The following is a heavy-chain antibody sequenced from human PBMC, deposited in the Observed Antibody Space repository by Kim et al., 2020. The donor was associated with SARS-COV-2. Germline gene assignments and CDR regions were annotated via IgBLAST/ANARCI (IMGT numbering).Heavy chain of an antibody. CDR3: ARSSIVRGKAWYEFDN. J-gene: IGHJ4*02. Sequence: GGSLRLSCAASGFTFSSYGMHWVRQAPGKGLEWLAVIWYDGSHIYYADAVKGRFTISSNNSQNTLYLQMDSLRVEDTAVYYCARSSIVRGKAWYEFDNCGQRTLVTVSS. CDR1: GFTFSSYG. CDR2: IWYDGSHI. D-gene: IGHD1-26*01. V-gene: IGHV3-33*01.